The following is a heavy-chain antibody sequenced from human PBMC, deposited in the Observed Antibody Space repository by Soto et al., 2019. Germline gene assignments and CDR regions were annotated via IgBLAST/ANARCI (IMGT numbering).Heavy chain of an antibody. CDR2: INPTGGTT. D-gene: IGHD2-21*02. J-gene: IGHJ6*02. CDR3: ARPVVVVVTAIPSYYYYNMDV. Sequence: ASVKVSCKASGYRFNDYYIHWVRQAPGQGLEWMGLINPTGGTTNYAQRFQGRVSMTRDTSTTTVYMELSSLRSEDTAVYYCARPVVVVVTAIPSYYYYNMDVWGQGTTVTVSS. CDR1: GYRFNDYY. V-gene: IGHV1-46*02.